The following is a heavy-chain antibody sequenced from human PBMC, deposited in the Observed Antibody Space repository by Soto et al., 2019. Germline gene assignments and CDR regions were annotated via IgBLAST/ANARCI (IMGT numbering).Heavy chain of an antibody. Sequence: GGSLRLSCAASGFTFSSYAMSWVRQAPGKGLEWVSAISGSGGSTYYADSVKGRFTISRDNSKNTLYLQMNSLRAEDKAVDYCAKDQGYSGYEDAFDIWGQGTMVTVSS. D-gene: IGHD5-12*01. J-gene: IGHJ3*02. CDR3: AKDQGYSGYEDAFDI. CDR2: ISGSGGST. V-gene: IGHV3-23*01. CDR1: GFTFSSYA.